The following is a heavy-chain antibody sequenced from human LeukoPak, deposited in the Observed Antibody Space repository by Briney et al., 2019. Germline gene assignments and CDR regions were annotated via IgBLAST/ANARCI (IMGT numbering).Heavy chain of an antibody. Sequence: GGSLRLSCAASGFTFSGNGMSWVRQAPGKGLECVSYISSSSSTIYYADSVKSRFTISRDNAKNSLYLQMNSLRDEDTAVYYCATNPHSGSWGWGQGTMVTVSS. CDR3: ATNPHSGSWG. V-gene: IGHV3-48*02. J-gene: IGHJ3*01. CDR1: GFTFSGNG. CDR2: ISSSSSTI. D-gene: IGHD1-26*01.